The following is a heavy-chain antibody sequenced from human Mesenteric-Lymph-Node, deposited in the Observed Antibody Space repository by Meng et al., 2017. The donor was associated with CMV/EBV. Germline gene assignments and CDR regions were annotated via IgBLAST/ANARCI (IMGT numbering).Heavy chain of an antibody. CDR2: IKQDGTER. CDR1: GFTFSSYS. D-gene: IGHD2-21*01. CDR3: VRQKCGGDCDMDV. V-gene: IGHV3-7*01. Sequence: GESLKISCAASGFTFSSYSMHWVRQAPGKGLQWVANIKQDGTERYYVDSVKGRFTISRDNAKNSLYLQMDSLRVEDTAVYYCVRQKCGGDCDMDVWGQGTTVTVSS. J-gene: IGHJ6*02.